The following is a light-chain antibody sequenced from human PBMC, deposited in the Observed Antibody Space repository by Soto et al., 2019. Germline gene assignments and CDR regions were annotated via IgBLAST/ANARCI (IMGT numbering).Light chain of an antibody. CDR1: SSNIGSSF. Sequence: QSVLTQPPSVSAAPGQKVTILCSGDSSNIGSSFVSWYQQVPGTAPKLLIYDNDKRHSEIPDRFSASKSGASASLDITGLPTGDEADYHCAAWDTRLSAVLFGGGTKVTVL. CDR2: DND. V-gene: IGLV1-51*01. CDR3: AAWDTRLSAVL. J-gene: IGLJ3*02.